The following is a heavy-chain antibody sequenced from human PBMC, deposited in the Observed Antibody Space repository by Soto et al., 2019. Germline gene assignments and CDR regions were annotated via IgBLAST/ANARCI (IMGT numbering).Heavy chain of an antibody. J-gene: IGHJ4*02. CDR1: GDSVSSGSYY. CDR2: IYDSGST. V-gene: IGHV4-61*01. Sequence: QVQLQESGPGLVKPSETLSLACTVSGDSVSSGSYYWSWIRQPPGHGLEWIGYIYDSGSTNYNPSLKSRVTISGDTSKNQCSLTLSSVTAADTAVYYCARGAAAGTWTFDYWGPGTLVTVSS. D-gene: IGHD6-13*01. CDR3: ARGAAAGTWTFDY.